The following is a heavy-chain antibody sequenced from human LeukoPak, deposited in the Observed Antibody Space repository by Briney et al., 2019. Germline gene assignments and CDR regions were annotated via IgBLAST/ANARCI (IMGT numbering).Heavy chain of an antibody. CDR3: ARGGPPPATRYCSSTSCYDNYYYMDV. D-gene: IGHD2-2*01. V-gene: IGHV1-2*04. Sequence: GASVKVSCKASGYTFTGYYMHWVRQAPGQGLEWMGWINPNSGGTNYAQKFQGWVTMTRDTSISTAYMELSGLRSDDTAVYYCARGGPPPATRYCSSTSCYDNYYYMDVWGKGTTVTVSS. J-gene: IGHJ6*03. CDR2: INPNSGGT. CDR1: GYTFTGYY.